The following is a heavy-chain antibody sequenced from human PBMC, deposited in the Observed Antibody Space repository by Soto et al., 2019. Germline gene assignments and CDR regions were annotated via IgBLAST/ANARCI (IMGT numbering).Heavy chain of an antibody. J-gene: IGHJ4*02. Sequence: QVHLVESGGGVVQPGRSLRLSCAASGFTFSSSVIHWVRQAPGKGLEWLAVMSSDGINQYDADSVKGRFTLSRDNSKDTLYLQINSLTSEDTAVYYCARERGANREFDYWGQGTLVTVSS. V-gene: IGHV3-30*04. D-gene: IGHD1-26*01. CDR3: ARERGANREFDY. CDR1: GFTFSSSV. CDR2: MSSDGINQ.